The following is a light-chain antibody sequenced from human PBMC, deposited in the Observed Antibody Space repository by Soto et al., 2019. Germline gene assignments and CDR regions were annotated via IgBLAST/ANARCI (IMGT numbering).Light chain of an antibody. CDR3: QQYHNWPLFT. Sequence: EIVMTQSPATLSVSPGQRATLSCRASQSVSSNLAWHQQKPGQAPRLLIYGASIRATGIPARISGSEYGREFTLTISSVQSEAVAVYYCQQYHNWPLFTFGPGTKVDIK. V-gene: IGKV3-15*01. J-gene: IGKJ3*01. CDR1: QSVSSN. CDR2: GAS.